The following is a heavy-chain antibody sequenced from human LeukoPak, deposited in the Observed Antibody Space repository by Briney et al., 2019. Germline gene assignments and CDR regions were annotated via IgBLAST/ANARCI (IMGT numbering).Heavy chain of an antibody. Sequence: GESLKISCKGSGYSFTSYWIGWVRQMPGKGLEWMGMIYPADSDTRHSPSFQGQVTISADKSISTAYLQWSSLKASDTAIYYCTRRYSSNWDAFDIWGQGTMVTVSS. CDR3: TRRYSSNWDAFDI. CDR2: IYPADSDT. D-gene: IGHD6-13*01. J-gene: IGHJ3*02. CDR1: GYSFTSYW. V-gene: IGHV5-51*01.